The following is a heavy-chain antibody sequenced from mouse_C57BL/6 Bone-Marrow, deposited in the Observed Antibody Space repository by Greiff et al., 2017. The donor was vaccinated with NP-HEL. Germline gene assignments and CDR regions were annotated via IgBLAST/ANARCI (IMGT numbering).Heavy chain of an antibody. CDR3: ARQWLRGGGYFDV. D-gene: IGHD2-2*01. CDR2: INSDGGST. J-gene: IGHJ1*03. Sequence: EVKLMESGGGLVQPGESLKLSCESNEYEFPSHDMSWVRKTPEKRLELVAAINSDGGSTSYPDTMERRFIISRDNTKKTLYLQMSSLRSEDTALYYCARQWLRGGGYFDVWGTGTTVTVSS. CDR1: EYEFPSHD. V-gene: IGHV5-2*01.